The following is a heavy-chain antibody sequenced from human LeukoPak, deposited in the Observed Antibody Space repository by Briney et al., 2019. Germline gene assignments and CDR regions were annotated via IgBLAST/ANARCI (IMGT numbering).Heavy chain of an antibody. CDR1: GTSFSNAW. CDR2: IKGKTDGETT. D-gene: IGHD2-2*02. CDR3: TTDYGEYCSGTTCYKGS. J-gene: IGHJ5*02. V-gene: IGHV3-15*01. Sequence: PGGSLRLSCTASGTSFSNAWMSWVRQAPGRGLEWVGRIKGKTDGETTDYAAPVKGRFTISRDDSKNTVYLQMNSLKTEDTAVYYCTTDYGEYCSGTTCYKGSWGQGTLVTVSS.